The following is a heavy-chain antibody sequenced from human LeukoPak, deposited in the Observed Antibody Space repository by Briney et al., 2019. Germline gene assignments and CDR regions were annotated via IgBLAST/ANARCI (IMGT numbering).Heavy chain of an antibody. CDR3: ARGTVAVVTTDY. J-gene: IGHJ4*02. Sequence: SVKVSCKASGGTFSSYAISWVRQAPGQGLEWMGRIIPILGIANYAQKFQGRVTITADKSTSTAYMELSSLRSEDTAVYYCARGTVAVVTTDYSGQGTLVTVSS. D-gene: IGHD4-23*01. CDR2: IIPILGIA. V-gene: IGHV1-69*04. CDR1: GGTFSSYA.